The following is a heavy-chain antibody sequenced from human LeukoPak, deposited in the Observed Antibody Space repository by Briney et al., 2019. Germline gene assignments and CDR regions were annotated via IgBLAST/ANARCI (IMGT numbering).Heavy chain of an antibody. CDR3: ARDRDGKDY. V-gene: IGHV3-7*01. CDR1: GFTFRTFW. Sequence: GGSLRLSCAASGFTFRTFWMSWVRQAPGKGLEWVANINPDGSEKYYVDSVKGRFSISRDNTENSLYLQMNSLRAEDTAVYYCARDRDGKDYWGQGTLVTVS. CDR2: INPDGSEK. J-gene: IGHJ4*02. D-gene: IGHD4-23*01.